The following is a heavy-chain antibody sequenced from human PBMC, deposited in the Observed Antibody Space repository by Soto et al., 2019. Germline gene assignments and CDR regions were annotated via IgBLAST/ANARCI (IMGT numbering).Heavy chain of an antibody. V-gene: IGHV1-18*01. Sequence: QVQLVQSGAEVKKPGASVKVSCKASGYTFTSYGISWVRQAPGQGLEWMGWISAYNGNTNYAQKLQGRVTMTTDTSQSTAYMELRSLRSDDTAVYYCARYTVAPSYYYYGLDVWGQGTTVNVSS. D-gene: IGHD2-2*02. CDR1: GYTFTSYG. CDR3: ARYTVAPSYYYYGLDV. J-gene: IGHJ6*02. CDR2: ISAYNGNT.